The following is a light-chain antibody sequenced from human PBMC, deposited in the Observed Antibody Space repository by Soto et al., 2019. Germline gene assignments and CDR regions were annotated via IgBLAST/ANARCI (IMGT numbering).Light chain of an antibody. CDR2: GAS. J-gene: IGKJ5*01. Sequence: EIVMTQSPATLSVSPGERATRSWRASQSVSSYLAWYQQKPGQAPRLLIYGASSRATGIPARFSGSGSGTDFTLTISSLEPEDFAVYYCQQRSNWPITFGQGTRLEIK. V-gene: IGKV3-11*01. CDR3: QQRSNWPIT. CDR1: QSVSSY.